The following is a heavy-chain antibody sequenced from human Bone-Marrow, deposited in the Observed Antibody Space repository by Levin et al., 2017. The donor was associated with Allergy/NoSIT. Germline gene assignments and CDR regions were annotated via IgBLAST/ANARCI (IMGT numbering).Heavy chain of an antibody. D-gene: IGHD2-2*02. J-gene: IGHJ4*02. CDR3: ARGLRDQLLYLLDY. CDR1: GYTFTSYG. V-gene: IGHV1-18*01. Sequence: GESLKISCKASGYTFTSYGISWVRQAPGQGLEWMGWISAYNGNTNYAQKLQGRVTMTTDTSTSTAYMELRSLRSDDTAVYYCARGLRDQLLYLLDYWGQGTLVTVSS. CDR2: ISAYNGNT.